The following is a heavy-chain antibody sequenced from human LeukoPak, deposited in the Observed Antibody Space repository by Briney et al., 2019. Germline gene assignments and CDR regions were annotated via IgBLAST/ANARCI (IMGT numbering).Heavy chain of an antibody. CDR2: IHYTGAT. Sequence: SETLSLTCAVYGGSITGYYWSWIRQTPGRGLEWVGEIHYTGATSHNPSLKSRATISTDTSKNQFSLRLSSVTAADTAVYYCARGLRWLQPYYYYGMDVWGQGTTVTVSS. J-gene: IGHJ6*02. CDR3: ARGLRWLQPYYYYGMDV. V-gene: IGHV4-34*04. CDR1: GGSITGYY. D-gene: IGHD5-24*01.